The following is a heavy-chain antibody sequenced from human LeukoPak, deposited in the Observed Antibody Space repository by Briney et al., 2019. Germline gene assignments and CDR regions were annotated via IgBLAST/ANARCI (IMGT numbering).Heavy chain of an antibody. J-gene: IGHJ4*02. CDR1: GFTFDDYG. Sequence: GGSLRLSCAASGFTFDDYGMSWVRHAPGKGLEWVSGINWNGGSTGYADSVKGRFTISRDNAKNSLYLQMNSLRAEDTALYYCARATYYYDSSGYYPFDYWGQGTLVTVSS. CDR3: ARATYYYDSSGYYPFDY. D-gene: IGHD3-22*01. CDR2: INWNGGST. V-gene: IGHV3-20*04.